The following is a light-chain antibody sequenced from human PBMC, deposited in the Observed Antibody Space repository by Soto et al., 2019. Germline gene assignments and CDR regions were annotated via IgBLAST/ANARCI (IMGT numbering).Light chain of an antibody. J-gene: IGKJ1*01. CDR3: LQDHDDSWT. CDR2: AAS. Sequence: ATHMTQSPSSLSASVRDRITITCTASRDIGSDLSWYQQKPGKAPTLLIYAASNLQSGVPSRFRGSRYGTGFTLTVSSLQTEDFATYYCLQDHDDSWTFGQGTKVDIK. CDR1: RDIGSD. V-gene: IGKV1-6*01.